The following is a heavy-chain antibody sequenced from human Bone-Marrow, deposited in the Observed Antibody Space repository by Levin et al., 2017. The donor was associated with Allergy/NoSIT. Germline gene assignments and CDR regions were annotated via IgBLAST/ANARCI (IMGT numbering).Heavy chain of an antibody. D-gene: IGHD1-26*01. J-gene: IGHJ4*02. CDR2: ISGSSSTI. Sequence: GGSLRLSCEASGFIFSDYYMTWIRQAPGKGLEWISFISGSSSTIYYADSVKGRFTISRDNAKNSLYLQMNSLRAEDTALYYCARELRWEVPLDYWGQGTLVTVSS. CDR3: ARELRWEVPLDY. CDR1: GFIFSDYY. V-gene: IGHV3-11*01.